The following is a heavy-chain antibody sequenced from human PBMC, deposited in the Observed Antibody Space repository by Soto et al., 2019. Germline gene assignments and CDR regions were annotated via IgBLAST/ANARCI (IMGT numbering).Heavy chain of an antibody. J-gene: IGHJ5*02. CDR3: ARRRRYDFNWFDP. D-gene: IGHD3-3*01. CDR1: GGSISSSSYY. CDR2: IYYIGST. Sequence: SETLSLTCTVSGGSISSSSYYWGWILQPPGKGLEWIGSIYYIGSTYYNPSLKSRVTISVDTSKNQFSLKLSSVTAADTAVYYCARRRRYDFNWFDPWGQGTLVTVSS. V-gene: IGHV4-39*01.